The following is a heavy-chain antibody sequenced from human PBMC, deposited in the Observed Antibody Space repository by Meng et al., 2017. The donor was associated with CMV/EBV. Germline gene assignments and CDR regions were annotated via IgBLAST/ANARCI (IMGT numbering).Heavy chain of an antibody. Sequence: KASGSTFTTCAMHWVRQAPGQRLEWMGWINTSNGTTKYSQKFQGRVTITRDTSASTAYIELSSLRSEDAAVYYCARDFSWDSSGYHYWGQGTLVTVSS. J-gene: IGHJ4*02. D-gene: IGHD3-22*01. CDR2: INTSNGTT. V-gene: IGHV1-3*04. CDR3: ARDFSWDSSGYHY. CDR1: GSTFTTCA.